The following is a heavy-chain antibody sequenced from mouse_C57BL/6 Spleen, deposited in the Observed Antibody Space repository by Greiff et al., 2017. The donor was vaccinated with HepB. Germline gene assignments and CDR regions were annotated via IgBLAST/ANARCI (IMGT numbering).Heavy chain of an antibody. CDR2: IDPSDSYP. CDR1: GYTFTSYW. V-gene: IGHV1-50*01. D-gene: IGHD1-1*01. CDR3: ARKGGKGY. J-gene: IGHJ2*01. Sequence: VQLQQPGAELVKPGASVKLSCKASGYTFTSYWMQWVKQRPGQGLEWIGEIDPSDSYPNYNQKFKGKATLTVDTSSSTAYMQLSSLTSEDSAVYYCARKGGKGYWGQGTTLTVSS.